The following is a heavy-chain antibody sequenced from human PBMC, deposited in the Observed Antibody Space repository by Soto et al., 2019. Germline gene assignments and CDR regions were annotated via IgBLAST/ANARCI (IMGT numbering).Heavy chain of an antibody. V-gene: IGHV3-30*18. CDR2: ISYDGSNK. J-gene: IGHJ6*02. CDR3: AKDSLVAYYYYGMDV. D-gene: IGHD2-15*01. CDR1: GFTFSSYG. Sequence: AGGSLRLSCAASGFTFSSYGMHWVRQAPGKGLEWVAVISYDGSNKYYADSVKGRFTISRDNSKNTLYLQMNSLRAEDTAVYYCAKDSLVAYYYYGMDVWGQGTTVTVSS.